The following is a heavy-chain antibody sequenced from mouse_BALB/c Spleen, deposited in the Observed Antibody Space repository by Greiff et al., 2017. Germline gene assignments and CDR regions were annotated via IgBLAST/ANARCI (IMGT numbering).Heavy chain of an antibody. CDR3: ARDDGYYAMDY. Sequence: LQQSGAELVKPGASVKLSCTASGFNIKDTYMHWVKQRPEQGLEWIGRIDPANGNTKYDPKFQGKATITADTSSNTAYLQLSSLTSEDTAVYYCARDDGYYAMDYWGQGTSVTVSS. D-gene: IGHD2-12*01. J-gene: IGHJ4*01. CDR2: IDPANGNT. CDR1: GFNIKDTY. V-gene: IGHV14-3*02.